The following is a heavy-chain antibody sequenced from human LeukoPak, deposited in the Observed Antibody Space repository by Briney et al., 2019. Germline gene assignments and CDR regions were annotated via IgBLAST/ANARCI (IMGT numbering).Heavy chain of an antibody. CDR1: GGSINDYY. CDR3: TRDHHGFTY. CDR2: VLYSGTT. V-gene: IGHV4-59*01. Sequence: SETLSLTCTISGGSINDYYWSWIRQPAGKGLEWIGYVLYSGTTNYNPPLKSRVTISVDTSKNQFSLRLSSVIAADTAVYYCTRDHHGFTYWGQGSLVTVSS. J-gene: IGHJ4*02. D-gene: IGHD5-24*01.